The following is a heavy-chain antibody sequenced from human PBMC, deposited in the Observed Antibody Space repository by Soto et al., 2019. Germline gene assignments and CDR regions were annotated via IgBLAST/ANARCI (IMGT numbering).Heavy chain of an antibody. CDR2: IRSKANSYAT. J-gene: IGHJ3*02. CDR1: GFTFCGSA. D-gene: IGHD6-13*01. Sequence: GGSLRLSCAASGFTFCGSAMHWVRQASGKGLEWVGRIRSKANSYATAYAASVKGRFTISRDDSKNTAYLQMNSLKTEDTAVYYCEYSSDAFDIWGQGTMVTVSS. CDR3: EYSSDAFDI. V-gene: IGHV3-73*01.